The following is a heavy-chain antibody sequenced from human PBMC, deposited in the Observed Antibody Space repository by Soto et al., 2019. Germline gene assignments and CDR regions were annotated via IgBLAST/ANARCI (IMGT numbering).Heavy chain of an antibody. V-gene: IGHV1-18*01. J-gene: IGHJ6*02. Sequence: QVQLVQSGAEVKKPGASVKVSCKASGYTFTSYGISWVRQAPGQGLEWMGWISAYNVNTNYAQKLQGRVTMTTDTSTSTAYMELRNLRSDDTAVYYCAREQQWLIHHYYYYGMDVWGQGTTVTVSS. D-gene: IGHD6-19*01. CDR3: AREQQWLIHHYYYYGMDV. CDR1: GYTFTSYG. CDR2: ISAYNVNT.